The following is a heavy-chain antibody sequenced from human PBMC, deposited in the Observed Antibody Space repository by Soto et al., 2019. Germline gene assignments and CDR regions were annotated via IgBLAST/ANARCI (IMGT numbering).Heavy chain of an antibody. CDR1: GGSISSYY. Sequence: SETLSLTCTVSGGSISSYYWSWIRQPPGKGLEWIGYIYYSGSTNYNPSLKSRVTISVDTSKNQFSLKLSSVTAADTAVYYCARDIGASYGGNPMFDYWGQGTLVTVSS. D-gene: IGHD4-17*01. J-gene: IGHJ4*02. V-gene: IGHV4-59*01. CDR2: IYYSGST. CDR3: ARDIGASYGGNPMFDY.